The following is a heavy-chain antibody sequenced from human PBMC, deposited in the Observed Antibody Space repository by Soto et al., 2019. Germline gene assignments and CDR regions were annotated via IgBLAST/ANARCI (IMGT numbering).Heavy chain of an antibody. V-gene: IGHV1-2*02. D-gene: IGHD5-12*01. CDR3: AREEGDGYNRYYYGMDV. J-gene: IGHJ6*02. CDR2: INPNSGGT. CDR1: GYTFTGYY. Sequence: ASVKVSCKASGYTFTGYYMHWVRQAPGQGLEWMGWINPNSGGTNYAQKFQGRVTMTRDMSISTAYMELSRLRSDDTAVYYCAREEGDGYNRYYYGMDVWGQGTTVTVSS.